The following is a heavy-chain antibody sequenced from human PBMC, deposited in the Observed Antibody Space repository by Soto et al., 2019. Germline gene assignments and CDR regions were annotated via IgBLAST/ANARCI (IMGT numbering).Heavy chain of an antibody. D-gene: IGHD3-10*01. Sequence: GESLKISCRASGYSFGSFWVGWLRQMPGKGLEYMGVIYPGDSATRYSPSFQGQVTISADKSTSTAYLQWSSLKASDTAVFYWARRRTGSFYFDSWGQGTLVTVSS. CDR1: GYSFGSFW. V-gene: IGHV5-51*01. J-gene: IGHJ4*02. CDR3: ARRRTGSFYFDS. CDR2: IYPGDSAT.